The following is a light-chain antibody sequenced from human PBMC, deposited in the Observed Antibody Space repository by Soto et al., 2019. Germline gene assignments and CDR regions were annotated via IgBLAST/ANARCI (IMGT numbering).Light chain of an antibody. Sequence: EIVLTHSPATLSLSPGERTTLSCTASQSVSSQLAWYQKKPCQAPRLLIYDASNRASGIPSSFSGSGSATDFTLTISSLEPEDFAVYYCQQRCDWPLTFGGGTKVDIK. CDR3: QQRCDWPLT. CDR2: DAS. J-gene: IGKJ4*01. CDR1: QSVSSQ. V-gene: IGKV3-11*01.